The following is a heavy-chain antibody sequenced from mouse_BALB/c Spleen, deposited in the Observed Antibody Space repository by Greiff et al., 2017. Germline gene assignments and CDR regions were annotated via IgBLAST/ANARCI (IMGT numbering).Heavy chain of an antibody. J-gene: IGHJ4*01. CDR2: ISNLAYSI. D-gene: IGHD1-1*01. V-gene: IGHV5-15*02. CDR1: GFTFSDYG. CDR3: ARSHYYGSSSYYAMDY. Sequence: EVKVVESGGGLVQPGGSRKLSCAASGFTFSDYGMAWVRQAPGKGPEWVAFISNLAYSIYYADTVTGRFTISRENAKNTLYLEMSSLRSEDTAMYYCARSHYYGSSSYYAMDYWGQGTSVTVSS.